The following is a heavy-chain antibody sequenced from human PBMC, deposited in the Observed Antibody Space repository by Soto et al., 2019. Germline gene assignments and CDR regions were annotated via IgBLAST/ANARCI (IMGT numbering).Heavy chain of an antibody. J-gene: IGHJ5*02. Sequence: QVQLRESGPGLVKPSETLSLTCNLSGGYVTSYYWSWLRQTPGKGLEWLGYIYHTGRGDYNPSLEGRVTFSADPPKKQSSLTLRSVTVADTAVYYCARAMIGNGGRGWFDPWGQGIFVTVSS. CDR2: IYHTGRG. CDR3: ARAMIGNGGRGWFDP. CDR1: GGYVTSYY. V-gene: IGHV4-59*02. D-gene: IGHD2-8*01.